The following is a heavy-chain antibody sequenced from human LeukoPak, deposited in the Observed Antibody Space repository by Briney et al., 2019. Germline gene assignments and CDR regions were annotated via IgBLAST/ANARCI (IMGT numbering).Heavy chain of an antibody. CDR3: AKGDLAPRDYFDY. J-gene: IGHJ4*02. D-gene: IGHD1-26*01. CDR1: GFTFSSYG. CDR2: IRYDGSNK. Sequence: GGSLRLSCAASGFTFSSYGMHWVRQAPGKGLEWVAFIRYDGSNKYYADSVKGRFTISRDNSKNTLYLQMNSLRAEDTAVYYCAKGDLAPRDYFDYWGQGTLVTVSS. V-gene: IGHV3-30*02.